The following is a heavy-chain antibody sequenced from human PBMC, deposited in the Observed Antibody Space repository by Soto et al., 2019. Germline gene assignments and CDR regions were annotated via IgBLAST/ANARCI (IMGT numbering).Heavy chain of an antibody. CDR1: GGTFSSYA. D-gene: IGHD3-22*01. J-gene: IGHJ6*02. Sequence: QVQLVQSGAEVKKPGSSVKVSCKASGGTFSSYAISWVRQAPGQGLEWMGGIIPIFGTANYAQKFQGRVTITADKSSSTAYMELSSLRSENTAVYYCAREWLQEPRHYYGMDVWGQGTTVTVSS. CDR3: AREWLQEPRHYYGMDV. V-gene: IGHV1-69*06. CDR2: IIPIFGTA.